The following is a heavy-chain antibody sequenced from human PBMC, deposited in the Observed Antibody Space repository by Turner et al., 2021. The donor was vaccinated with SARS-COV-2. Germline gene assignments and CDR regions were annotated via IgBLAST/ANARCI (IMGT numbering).Heavy chain of an antibody. D-gene: IGHD2-15*01. CDR3: ARGEVGYCSGGRCYSGSY. CDR2: IIPIFGTA. V-gene: IGHV1-69*01. CDR1: GGTFSSYA. J-gene: IGHJ4*02. Sequence: QVQLVQSGAEVKKPGASVTVSCQASGGTFSSYAISWVRQAPGQGLEWMGGIIPIFGTANYAQKFQGRVTITADESTSTAYMELSSLRSEDTAVYYCARGEVGYCSGGRCYSGSYWGQGTLVTVSS.